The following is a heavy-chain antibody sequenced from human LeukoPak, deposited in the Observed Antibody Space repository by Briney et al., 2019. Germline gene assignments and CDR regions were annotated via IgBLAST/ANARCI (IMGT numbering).Heavy chain of an antibody. V-gene: IGHV3-48*03. CDR3: ARDRSYGSFNY. CDR1: GFTFSSFE. Sequence: GGSLRLSCAAPGFTFSSFEMNWVRQAPGKGLEWVSYISSSGSTIYYADSVKGRFTISRDNAKNSLYLQMSSLRAEDTAVYYCARDRSYGSFNYWGQGTLVTVSS. D-gene: IGHD5-18*01. CDR2: ISSSGSTI. J-gene: IGHJ4*02.